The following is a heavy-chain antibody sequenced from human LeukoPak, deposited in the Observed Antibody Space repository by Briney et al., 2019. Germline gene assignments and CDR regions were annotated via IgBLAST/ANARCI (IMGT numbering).Heavy chain of an antibody. CDR1: GFTVSSNY. D-gene: IGHD6-19*01. Sequence: GGSLRLSCAASGFTVSSNYMSWVRQAPGKGLEWVSVIYSGGSTYYADSVKGRFTISRHNSKNTLYLQMNSLRAEDTAVYYCARSRRLSFIAVAGTGAFDIWGQGTMVTVSS. J-gene: IGHJ3*02. V-gene: IGHV3-53*04. CDR2: IYSGGST. CDR3: ARSRRLSFIAVAGTGAFDI.